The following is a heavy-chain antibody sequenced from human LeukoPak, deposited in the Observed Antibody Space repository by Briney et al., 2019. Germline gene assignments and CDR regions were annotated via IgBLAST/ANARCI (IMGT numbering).Heavy chain of an antibody. CDR3: ARDEYTIFGVVAPGAFDI. D-gene: IGHD3-3*01. J-gene: IGHJ3*02. Sequence: SQTLSLTCTVSGGSISSGSYYWSWIRQPAGRGLEWIGRIYTSGTTNYNPSLKSRVTISVDTSKNQFSLKLSSVTAADTAIYYCARDEYTIFGVVAPGAFDIWGQGTMVTVSS. CDR2: IYTSGTT. CDR1: GGSISSGSYY. V-gene: IGHV4-61*02.